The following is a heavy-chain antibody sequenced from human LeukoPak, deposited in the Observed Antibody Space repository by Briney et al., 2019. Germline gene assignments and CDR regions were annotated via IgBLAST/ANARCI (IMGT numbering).Heavy chain of an antibody. V-gene: IGHV3-30*04. J-gene: IGHJ3*02. Sequence: PGGSLRPSCAASGFTFSSYAMHWVRQAPGKGLEWVAVISYDGSNKYYADSVKGRFTISRDNSKNTLYLQMNSLRAEDTAVYYFANARIASARYGDALDIWGQGTMVTVSS. CDR1: GFTFSSYA. D-gene: IGHD1-26*01. CDR2: ISYDGSNK. CDR3: ANARIASARYGDALDI.